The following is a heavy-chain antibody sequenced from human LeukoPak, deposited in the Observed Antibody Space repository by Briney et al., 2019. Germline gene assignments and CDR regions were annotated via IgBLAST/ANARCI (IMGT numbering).Heavy chain of an antibody. CDR3: ARHSLYGSGRVNDAFDI. J-gene: IGHJ3*02. V-gene: IGHV4-39*01. D-gene: IGHD3-10*01. CDR1: GGSISSSSYY. Sequence: PSETLSLTCTVSGGSISSSSYYWGWIRQPPGKGLEWLGSIYYSGSTYYNPSLKSRVTISVDTSKNQFSLKLSSVTAADTAVYYCARHSLYGSGRVNDAFDIWGQGTMVTVSS. CDR2: IYYSGST.